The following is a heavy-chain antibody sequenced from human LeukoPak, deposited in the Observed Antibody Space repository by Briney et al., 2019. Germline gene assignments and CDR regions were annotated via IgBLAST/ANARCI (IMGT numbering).Heavy chain of an antibody. Sequence: GASVKVSCKASGYTFTGYYMHWVGQAPGQGLEWMGWINPNSGGTNYAQKFQGRVTMTRDTSISTAYMEPSRLRSDDTAVYYCARDRTRTGYSSGWYHDYWGQGTLVTVSS. D-gene: IGHD6-19*01. CDR2: INPNSGGT. J-gene: IGHJ4*02. V-gene: IGHV1-2*02. CDR3: ARDRTRTGYSSGWYHDY. CDR1: GYTFTGYY.